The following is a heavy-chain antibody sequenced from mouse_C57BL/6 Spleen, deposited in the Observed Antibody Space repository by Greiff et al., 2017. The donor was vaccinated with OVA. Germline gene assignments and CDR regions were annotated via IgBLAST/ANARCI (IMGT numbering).Heavy chain of an antibody. V-gene: IGHV1-72*01. J-gene: IGHJ2*01. Sequence: QVQLQQPGAELVQPGASVKLSCKASGYTFTSYWMHWVQQRPGRGLEWIGRLAPTSGGPKYNEKFKSKDTLPVDNPSSTAYMQLSSLTSEDSAVYYGARMNPSFFDYWGQGTTRTVAS. CDR1: GYTFTSYW. CDR2: LAPTSGGP. CDR3: ARMNPSFFDY.